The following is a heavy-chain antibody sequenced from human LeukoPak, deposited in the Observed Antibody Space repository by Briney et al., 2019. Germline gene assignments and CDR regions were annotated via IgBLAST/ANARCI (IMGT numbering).Heavy chain of an antibody. CDR2: IRSKANSYAT. V-gene: IGHV3-73*01. D-gene: IGHD2-2*01. J-gene: IGHJ4*02. CDR1: GFTFSGSA. Sequence: GGSLRLSCAASGFTFSGSAMHWVRQASGKGLEWVGRIRSKANSYATAYAASVKGRFTISRDDSKNTAYLQMNSLRPEDTSVYYCARSPTSWYFDYWGQGTLVTVSS. CDR3: ARSPTSWYFDY.